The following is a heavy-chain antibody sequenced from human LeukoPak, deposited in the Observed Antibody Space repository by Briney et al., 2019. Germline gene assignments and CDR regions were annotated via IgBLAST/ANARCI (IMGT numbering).Heavy chain of an antibody. V-gene: IGHV3-23*01. CDR1: GFTFSSYG. D-gene: IGHD6-19*01. CDR3: AKKGIAVAGPGGGDY. J-gene: IGHJ4*02. Sequence: PGGSLRLSCAASGFTFSSYGMSWVRQAPGKGLEWVSAISGSGGSTYYADSVKGRFTISTDNSKNTLYLQMNSLRAEDTAVYYCAKKGIAVAGPGGGDYWGQGTLVTVSS. CDR2: ISGSGGST.